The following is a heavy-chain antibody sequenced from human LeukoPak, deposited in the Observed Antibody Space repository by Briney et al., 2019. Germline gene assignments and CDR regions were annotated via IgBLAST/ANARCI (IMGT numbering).Heavy chain of an antibody. V-gene: IGHV1-2*02. CDR1: GYTFTGYY. Sequence: GASVKVSCKASGYTFTGYYMHWVRQAPGQGLEWMGWINPNSGGTNYAQKFQGRVTMTRDTSISTAYMELSRLRSDDTAVYYCARASYGLGSYLGLSNWFDPWGQGTLVTVSS. CDR2: INPNSGGT. D-gene: IGHD3-10*01. J-gene: IGHJ5*02. CDR3: ARASYGLGSYLGLSNWFDP.